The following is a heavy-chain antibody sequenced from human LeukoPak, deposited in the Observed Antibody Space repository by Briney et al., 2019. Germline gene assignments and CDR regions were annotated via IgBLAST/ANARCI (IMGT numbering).Heavy chain of an antibody. V-gene: IGHV4-34*01. CDR3: ARVESRWLLDY. Sequence: SETLSLTCAVYGGSFGGYYWSWIRQPPGKGLEWIGEINHSGSTNYNPSLKSRVTISVDTSKNQFSLKLSSVTAADTAVYYCARVESRWLLDYWGQGTLVTVSS. J-gene: IGHJ4*02. CDR2: INHSGST. D-gene: IGHD5-24*01. CDR1: GGSFGGYY.